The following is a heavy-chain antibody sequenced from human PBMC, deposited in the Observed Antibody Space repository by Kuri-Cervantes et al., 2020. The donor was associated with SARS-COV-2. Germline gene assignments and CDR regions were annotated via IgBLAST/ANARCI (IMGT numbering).Heavy chain of an antibody. Sequence: GESLKFSCEVSGFLFSASAIHWVRKGSGKGLEWVGRVRGKANNYATEYAASVKGRFTISRDNSKNTLYLQMHSLIAEDTAVYYCAKDLYTGTTGPFDYWGQGTLVTVSS. CDR3: AKDLYTGTTGPFDY. CDR1: GFLFSASA. J-gene: IGHJ4*02. CDR2: VRGKANNYAT. V-gene: IGHV3-73*01. D-gene: IGHD1-1*01.